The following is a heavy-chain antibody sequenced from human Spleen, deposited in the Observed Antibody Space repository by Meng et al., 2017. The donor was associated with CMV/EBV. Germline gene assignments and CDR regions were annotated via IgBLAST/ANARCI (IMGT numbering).Heavy chain of an antibody. Sequence: ASGFSFRKSWIHWVRQAPGKGRMWVSRSDRDGAVTNYADSVKGRFIISRDNGKNTVSLEMNSLRVEDTAVYFCARLTASIHYSDDLWGRGTLVTVSS. CDR1: GFSFRKSW. V-gene: IGHV3-74*01. D-gene: IGHD2-21*01. CDR3: ARLTASIHYSDDL. J-gene: IGHJ5*02. CDR2: SDRDGAVT.